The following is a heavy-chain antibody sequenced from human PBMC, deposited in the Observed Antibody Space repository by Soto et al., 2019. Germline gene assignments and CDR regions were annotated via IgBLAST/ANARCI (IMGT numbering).Heavy chain of an antibody. CDR3: ATNSYYSLGV. J-gene: IGHJ6*02. Sequence: QVQLQESGPGLEKPSGTLSLTCAVSSGSISSAHWWNWVRQPPGKGLEWIGEIYHSGSTNYNPSLKSRVTVSVDKSMNQFSLKLTSVTAADTAVYYCATNSYYSLGVWGQGTTVTVSS. CDR1: SGSISSAHW. CDR2: IYHSGST. V-gene: IGHV4-4*02.